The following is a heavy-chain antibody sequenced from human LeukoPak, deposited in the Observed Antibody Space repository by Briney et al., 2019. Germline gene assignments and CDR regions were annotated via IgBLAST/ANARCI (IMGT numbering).Heavy chain of an antibody. D-gene: IGHD5-24*01. V-gene: IGHV1-69*01. CDR2: IIPIFGTA. Sequence: SVKVSCKASGGTFSSYAISWVRQAPGQGLEWMGGIIPIFGTANYAQKFQGRVTITADESTSTAYMELSSLRSEDTAVYYCASAREASRDGYNYPLDYWGQGTLVTVSS. J-gene: IGHJ4*02. CDR3: ASAREASRDGYNYPLDY. CDR1: GGTFSSYA.